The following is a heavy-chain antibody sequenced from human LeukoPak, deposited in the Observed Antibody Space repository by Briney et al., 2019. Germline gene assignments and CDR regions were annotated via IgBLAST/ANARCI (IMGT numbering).Heavy chain of an antibody. J-gene: IGHJ5*02. CDR3: ARQAAGNYFGSGSYYP. V-gene: IGHV4-39*01. CDR1: GGSISSSSTYY. D-gene: IGHD3-10*01. Sequence: SETLSLTCTVSGGSISSSSTYYWVWLRQPPGKGLEWIGSMYYTGNTYYNPSLKSRVAISVDMSKNQFSLKLNSVTAADTAVYCCARQAAGNYFGSGSYYPWGQGTLVAVSS. CDR2: MYYTGNT.